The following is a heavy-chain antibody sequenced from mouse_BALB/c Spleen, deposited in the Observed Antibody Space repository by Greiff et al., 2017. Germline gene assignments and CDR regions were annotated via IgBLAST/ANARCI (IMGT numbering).Heavy chain of an antibody. J-gene: IGHJ3*01. Sequence: EVKLVESGGGLVQPGGSLKLSCAASGFAFSSYGMSWVRQTPDKRLELVATINSNGGSTYYPDSVKGRFTISRDNAKNTLYLQMSSLKSEDTAMYYCAREGYYLAYWGQGTLVTVSA. CDR3: AREGYYLAY. D-gene: IGHD2-3*01. V-gene: IGHV5-6-3*01. CDR1: GFAFSSYG. CDR2: INSNGGST.